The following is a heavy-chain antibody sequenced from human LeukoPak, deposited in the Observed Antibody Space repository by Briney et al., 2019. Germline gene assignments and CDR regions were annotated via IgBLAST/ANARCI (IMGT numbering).Heavy chain of an antibody. D-gene: IGHD2-15*01. CDR2: IDPSDSYT. V-gene: IGHV5-10-1*01. CDR3: ARACSGGSCFYYYYGMDV. CDR1: GYSFTSYW. J-gene: IGHJ6*02. Sequence: ASVKVSCKASGYSFTSYWISWVRQMPGKGLEWMGRIDPSDSYTNYSPSFQGHVTISADKSISTAYLQWSSLKASDTAMYYCARACSGGSCFYYYYGMDVWGQGTTVTVSS.